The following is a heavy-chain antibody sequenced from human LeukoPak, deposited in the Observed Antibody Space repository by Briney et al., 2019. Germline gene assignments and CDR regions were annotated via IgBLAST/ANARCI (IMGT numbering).Heavy chain of an antibody. V-gene: IGHV5-51*01. J-gene: IGHJ4*02. Sequence: GESLKISCKGSGYTFSSYWIGWVRQMPGKGLEWMGIIYPGDSDTRYSPSLQGQVTISVDKSISTAYLQWGSLKASDTAMYYCARFRGSFDYWGQGTLVTVSS. CDR1: GYTFSSYW. D-gene: IGHD6-25*01. CDR2: IYPGDSDT. CDR3: ARFRGSFDY.